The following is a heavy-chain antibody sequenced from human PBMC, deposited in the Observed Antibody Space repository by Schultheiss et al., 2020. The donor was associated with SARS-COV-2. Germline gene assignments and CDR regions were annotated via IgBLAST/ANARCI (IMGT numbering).Heavy chain of an antibody. V-gene: IGHV1-46*01. CDR1: GYTFTSYY. J-gene: IGHJ3*02. CDR3: ASHLKAEDDAFDI. Sequence: ASVKVSCKASGYTFTSYYMHWVRQAPGQGLEWMGIINPSGGSTSYAQKFQGRVTMTRDTSTSTAYMELRSLRSDDTAVYYCASHLKAEDDAFDIWGQGTMVTVSS. CDR2: INPSGGST. D-gene: IGHD1-14*01.